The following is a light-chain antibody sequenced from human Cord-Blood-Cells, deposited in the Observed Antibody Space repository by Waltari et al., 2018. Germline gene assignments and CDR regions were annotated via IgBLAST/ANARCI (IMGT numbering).Light chain of an antibody. J-gene: IGLJ1*01. CDR1: SSDVGGYNY. V-gene: IGLV2-14*01. CDR3: SSYTSSSTLV. CDR2: DVR. Sequence: QSALTQPASVSGSPGQSITISCTGTSSDVGGYNYVPWYQQHPGKAPKLMIYDVRNRPSGVSNRFSGSKSGNTASLTISGLQAEDEADYYCSSYTSSSTLVFGTGTKVTVL.